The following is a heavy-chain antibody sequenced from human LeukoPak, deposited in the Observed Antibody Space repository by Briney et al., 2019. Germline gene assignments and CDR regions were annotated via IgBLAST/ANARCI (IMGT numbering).Heavy chain of an antibody. CDR2: ISSSAGST. J-gene: IGHJ4*02. Sequence: GGSLRLSCAASGFIFSSCAMSWVRQAPGKGPERVSVISSSAGSTYYADSVKGRFTISRDNSKNTLYLQMNSLRAEDTAVYYCAKGSGRGYSYGLEYWGQGTLVTVSS. CDR1: GFIFSSCA. D-gene: IGHD5-18*01. V-gene: IGHV3-23*01. CDR3: AKGSGRGYSYGLEY.